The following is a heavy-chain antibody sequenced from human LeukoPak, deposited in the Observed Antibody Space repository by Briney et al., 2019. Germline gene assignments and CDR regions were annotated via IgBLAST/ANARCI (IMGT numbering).Heavy chain of an antibody. V-gene: IGHV7-4-1*02. D-gene: IGHD3-22*01. J-gene: IGHJ3*02. CDR2: INTNTGNP. CDR3: ARVTMIRPTDAFDI. CDR1: GYTFTSCA. Sequence: ASVKVSCKASGYTFTSCAMNWVRQAPGQGLEWMGWINTNTGNPTYAQGFTGRFVFSLDTSVSTAYLQISSLKAEDTAVYYCARVTMIRPTDAFDIWGQGTMVTVSS.